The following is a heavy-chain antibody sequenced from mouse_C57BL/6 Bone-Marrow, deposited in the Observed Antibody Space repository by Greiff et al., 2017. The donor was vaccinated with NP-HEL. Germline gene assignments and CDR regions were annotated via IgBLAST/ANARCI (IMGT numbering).Heavy chain of an antibody. CDR1: GFNIIDDY. CDR2: IDPENGDT. J-gene: IGHJ2*01. Sequence: EVQLQQSGAELVRPGASVKLSCTASGFNIIDDYMHWVKQRPEQGLEWIGWIDPENGDTEYASKFQGKATITADTSSNTAYLQLSSLTSEDTAVYYCTTAYSNYFFDYWGQGTTLTVSS. CDR3: TTAYSNYFFDY. D-gene: IGHD2-5*01. V-gene: IGHV14-4*01.